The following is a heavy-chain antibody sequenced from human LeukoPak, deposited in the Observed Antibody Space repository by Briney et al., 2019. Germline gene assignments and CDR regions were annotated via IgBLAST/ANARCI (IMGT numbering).Heavy chain of an antibody. CDR2: MNPNSGNT. J-gene: IGHJ4*02. V-gene: IGHV1-8*01. CDR3: ARGSRMVRGVIY. CDR1: GYTFTSYD. Sequence: ASVKVSCKASGYTFTSYDINWVRQATGQGLEWVGWMNPNSGNTGYAQKFQGRVTITRNTSISTAYMELSSLRSEDTAVYYCARGSRMVRGVIYWGQGTLVTVSS. D-gene: IGHD3-10*01.